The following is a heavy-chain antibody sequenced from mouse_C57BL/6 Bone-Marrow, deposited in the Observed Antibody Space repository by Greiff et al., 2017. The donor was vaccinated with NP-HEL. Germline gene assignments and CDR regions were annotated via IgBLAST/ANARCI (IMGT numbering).Heavy chain of an antibody. D-gene: IGHD2-4*01. CDR3: AREGGLRRRTYAMDY. CDR2: INYDGSST. V-gene: IGHV5-16*01. CDR1: GFTFSDYY. Sequence: EVKVVESEGGLVQPGSSMKLSCTASGFTFSDYYMAWVRQVPEKGLEWVANINYDGSSTYYLDSLKSRFIISRDNAKNILYLQMLSLKSEDTATYYCAREGGLRRRTYAMDYWGQGTSVTVSS. J-gene: IGHJ4*01.